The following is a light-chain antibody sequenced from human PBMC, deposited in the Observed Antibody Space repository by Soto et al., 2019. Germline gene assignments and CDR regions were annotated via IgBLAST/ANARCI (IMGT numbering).Light chain of an antibody. V-gene: IGLV2-14*03. CDR2: DVT. Sequence: QSALTQPASVSGSPGQSITISCTGTSSDVGGYNSVSWYQQHPGKAPKCIIYDVTNRPSGVSNRFSGSKSGNTASLTISGLQAEDEADYYCSSYKSTRTLVFGTGNKLTVL. CDR1: SSDVGGYNS. J-gene: IGLJ1*01. CDR3: SSYKSTRTLV.